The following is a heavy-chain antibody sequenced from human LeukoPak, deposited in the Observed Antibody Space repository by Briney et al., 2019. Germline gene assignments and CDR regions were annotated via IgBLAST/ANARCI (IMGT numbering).Heavy chain of an antibody. D-gene: IGHD3-22*01. V-gene: IGHV3-30-3*01. CDR1: GFTFSSYA. CDR3: ARDQTYDSSGYYHY. J-gene: IGHJ4*02. Sequence: GGSLRLSCVVSGFTFSSYAMHWVRQAPGKGLEWVAVISYDGSNKYYADSVKGRFTISRDNSKNTLYLQMDSLRAEDTAVYYCARDQTYDSSGYYHYWGQGTLVTASS. CDR2: ISYDGSNK.